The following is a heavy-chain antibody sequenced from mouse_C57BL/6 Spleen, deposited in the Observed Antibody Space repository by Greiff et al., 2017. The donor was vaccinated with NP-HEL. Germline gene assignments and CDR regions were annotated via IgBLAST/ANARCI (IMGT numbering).Heavy chain of an antibody. CDR3: ARAYGSSYQYYFDY. J-gene: IGHJ2*01. D-gene: IGHD1-1*01. CDR1: GYTFTSYW. CDR2: IHPNSGST. V-gene: IGHV1-64*01. Sequence: QVQLQQPGAELVKPGASVKLSCKASGYTFTSYWMHWVKQRPGQGLEWIGMIHPNSGSTNYNEKFKSKATLTVDKSSSTASMQLSSLTSEDSAVYYCARAYGSSYQYYFDYWGQGTTLTVSS.